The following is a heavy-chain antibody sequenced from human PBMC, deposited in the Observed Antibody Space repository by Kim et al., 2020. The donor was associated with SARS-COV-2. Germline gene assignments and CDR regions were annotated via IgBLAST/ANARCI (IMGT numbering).Heavy chain of an antibody. J-gene: IGHJ3*02. D-gene: IGHD6-13*01. V-gene: IGHV3-13*01. Sequence: YPGSVKGRFTSSRENAQNSLYLQMNSLRAGDTAVYYCARGYSSSWYWAFDIWGQGTMVTVSS. CDR3: ARGYSSSWYWAFDI.